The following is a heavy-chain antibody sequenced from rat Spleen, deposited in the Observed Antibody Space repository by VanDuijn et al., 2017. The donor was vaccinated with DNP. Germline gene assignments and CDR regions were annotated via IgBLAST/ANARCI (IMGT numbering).Heavy chain of an antibody. Sequence: QVQLKESGPGLVQPSQTLSLTCTVSGFSLTSYSVGWVRQPPGRGLEWIAAVSSGGIIYYNSPLKSRLSVSRDTSRSQVFLKMNSLQTEDTAMFFCARHPYGSYLSWFAYWGQGTLVTVSS. J-gene: IGHJ3*01. CDR2: VSSGGII. V-gene: IGHV2-6*01. CDR1: GFSLTSYS. CDR3: ARHPYGSYLSWFAY. D-gene: IGHD1-8*01.